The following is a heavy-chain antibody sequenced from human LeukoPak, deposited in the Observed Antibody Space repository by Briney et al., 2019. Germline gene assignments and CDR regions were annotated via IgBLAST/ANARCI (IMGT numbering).Heavy chain of an antibody. Sequence: GSLRLSCATSGFTFSNAWMNWVRQAPGKGLEWVGRIRSNSDGGTIDYAAPVKGRFTLSRDDSKTTLYLQMNSLQTEDTAVYYCATDFYDSAWGQGTLVTVSS. CDR1: GFTFSNAW. D-gene: IGHD3-22*01. CDR2: IRSNSDGGTI. CDR3: ATDFYDSA. V-gene: IGHV3-15*07. J-gene: IGHJ5*02.